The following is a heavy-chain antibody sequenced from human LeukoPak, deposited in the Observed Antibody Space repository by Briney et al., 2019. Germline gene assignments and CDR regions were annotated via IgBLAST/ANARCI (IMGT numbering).Heavy chain of an antibody. V-gene: IGHV4-59*08. D-gene: IGHD6-19*01. CDR1: GGSISSYY. J-gene: IGHJ5*02. Sequence: PSETLSLTCTVSGGSISSYYWSWIRQPPGKGLDWIGYIYYSGSTNYNPSLKSRVTISVDTSKNQFSLKLSSVTAADTAVYYCARHFGSSGWSHFIDPWGQGTLVTVSS. CDR2: IYYSGST. CDR3: ARHFGSSGWSHFIDP.